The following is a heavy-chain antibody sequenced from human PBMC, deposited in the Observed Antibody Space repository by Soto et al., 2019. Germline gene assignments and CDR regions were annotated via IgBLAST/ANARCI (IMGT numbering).Heavy chain of an antibody. CDR3: ARARGARYFDY. Sequence: SETLSLTCSVSGGSISSGDYYWSWIRQPPGKGLEWIGYIYYSGSTYYNPSLKSRVTISVDTSKNQFSLKLSSVTAADTAVYYCARARGARYFDYWGQGTLVTVSS. CDR1: GGSISSGDYY. V-gene: IGHV4-30-4*01. CDR2: IYYSGST. J-gene: IGHJ4*02. D-gene: IGHD2-15*01.